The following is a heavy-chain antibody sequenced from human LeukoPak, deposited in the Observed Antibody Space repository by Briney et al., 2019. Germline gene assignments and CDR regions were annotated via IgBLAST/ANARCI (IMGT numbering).Heavy chain of an antibody. J-gene: IGHJ4*02. D-gene: IGHD5-12*01. CDR3: ASHGSSGHDPLT. CDR2: IYYTGST. CDR1: GGSISSYY. Sequence: PSETLSLTCTVSGGSISSYYWSWIRRPPGKGLEWIGYIYYTGSTSYNPSLKSRVTISLDTSKSQFSLRLTPVTAADTAVYYCASHGSSGHDPLTWGQGTLVTVSS. V-gene: IGHV4-59*08.